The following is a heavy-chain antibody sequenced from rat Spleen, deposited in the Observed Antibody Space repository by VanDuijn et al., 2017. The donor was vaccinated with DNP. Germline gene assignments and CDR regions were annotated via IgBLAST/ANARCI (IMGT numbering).Heavy chain of an antibody. D-gene: IGHD1-3*01. CDR1: GFTFSDYY. J-gene: IGHJ2*01. CDR3: ARLPDYGSYVYFDY. CDR2: IRYDGGST. Sequence: EVQLVESGGGLVQPGRSLKLSCAASGFTFSDYYLAWVRQAPTKGLEWVAYIRYDGGSTYYGDFVKGRFTISRDNAKSTLYLQRDSLRSEDTATYYCARLPDYGSYVYFDYWGQGVMVTVSS. V-gene: IGHV5-7*01.